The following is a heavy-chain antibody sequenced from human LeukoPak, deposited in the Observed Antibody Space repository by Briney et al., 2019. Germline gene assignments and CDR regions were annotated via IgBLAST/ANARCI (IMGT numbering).Heavy chain of an antibody. CDR2: IWYDGSNK. Sequence: GRSLRLSCVASGFRFSSYGMHWVRQAPGRGLEWVAVIWYDGSNKYYADSMKGRFTISRDNSKNTLYLQMNSLRAEDTGVYYCARAVGPFDYWGQGTLVSVSS. CDR1: GFRFSSYG. CDR3: ARAVGPFDY. D-gene: IGHD1-26*01. J-gene: IGHJ4*02. V-gene: IGHV3-33*01.